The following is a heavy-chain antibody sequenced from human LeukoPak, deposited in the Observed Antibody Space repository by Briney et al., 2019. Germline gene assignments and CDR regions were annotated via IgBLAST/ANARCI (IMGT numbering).Heavy chain of an antibody. CDR2: IYYSGST. CDR3: ARRRGYSIDY. CDR1: GGSISSYY. D-gene: IGHD5-18*01. Sequence: SETLSLTCTVSGGSISSYYWSWIRQPPGKGLEWIGYIYYSGSTNYNPSLTSRVTISADTSKTQFSLKLSSVTGADTAVYYCARRRGYSIDYWGQGTLVTVSS. J-gene: IGHJ4*02. V-gene: IGHV4-59*08.